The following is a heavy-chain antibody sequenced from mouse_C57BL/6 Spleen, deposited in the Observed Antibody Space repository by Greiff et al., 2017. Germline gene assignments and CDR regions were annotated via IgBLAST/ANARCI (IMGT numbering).Heavy chain of an antibody. V-gene: IGHV6-3*01. CDR3: TGGDGYYMGY. Sequence: EVQLVESGGGLVQPGGSMKLSCVASGFTFSNYWMNWVRQSPEKGLEWVAQIRLKSDNYATHYAESVKGRFTISRDDSKSSVYLQMNNLRAEDTGIYYCTGGDGYYMGYWGQGTTLTVSS. CDR1: GFTFSNYW. J-gene: IGHJ2*01. CDR2: IRLKSDNYAT. D-gene: IGHD2-3*01.